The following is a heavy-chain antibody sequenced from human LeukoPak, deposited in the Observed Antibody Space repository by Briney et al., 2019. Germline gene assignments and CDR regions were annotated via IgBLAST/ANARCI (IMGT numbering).Heavy chain of an antibody. J-gene: IGHJ4*02. CDR2: IYYSGTA. CDR3: SRENGAFSPFGY. V-gene: IGHV4-39*07. D-gene: IGHD2-8*01. CDR1: GASISSTNFY. Sequence: SETLSLTCTVSGASISSTNFYWGWIRQPPGKGLEWIGNIYYSGTAYYNPSLKSRVIMALDTSKNHLSLNLTSVTAADTAVYYCSRENGAFSPFGYWGQGTLVTVPS.